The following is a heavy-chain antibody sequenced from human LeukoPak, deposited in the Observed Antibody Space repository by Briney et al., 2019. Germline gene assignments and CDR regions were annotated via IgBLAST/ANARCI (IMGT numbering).Heavy chain of an antibody. D-gene: IGHD4-23*01. CDR3: ARDKNDYGGKGWYFDL. J-gene: IGHJ2*01. Sequence: GSLRLSCAASGFTFSSYAMSWVRQPPGKGLEWIGYIYYSGSTNYNPSLKSRVTISVDTSKNQFSLKLSSVTAADTAVYYCARDKNDYGGKGWYFDLWGRGTLVTVSS. V-gene: IGHV4-59*01. CDR2: IYYSGST. CDR1: GFTFSSYA.